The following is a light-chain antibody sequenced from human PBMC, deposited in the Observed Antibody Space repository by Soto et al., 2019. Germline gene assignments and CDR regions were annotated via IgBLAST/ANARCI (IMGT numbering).Light chain of an antibody. Sequence: DIQMTQSLSSLSASVGDRVAITFRASQSISSYLNWYQQKPGKAPKLLIYAASSLQSGVPSRFSGSGSGTDFTLTISSLQPDDFATYYCQQSYSTPWTFGQGTKVDI. CDR3: QQSYSTPWT. CDR2: AAS. CDR1: QSISSY. J-gene: IGKJ1*01. V-gene: IGKV1-39*01.